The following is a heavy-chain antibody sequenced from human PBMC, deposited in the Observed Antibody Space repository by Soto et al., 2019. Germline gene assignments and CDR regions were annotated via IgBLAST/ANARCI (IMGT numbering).Heavy chain of an antibody. CDR1: GFSFSNFA. Sequence: GGSLRLSCAASGFSFSNFAMHWVRQAPGKGLEWVAVISYDGSNKYYADSVKGRFTISRDNSKNTLYLQMNSLRPEDTAVYYCARPDYDYSGMGVWGQGTTVTVSS. J-gene: IGHJ6*02. V-gene: IGHV3-30-3*01. CDR2: ISYDGSNK. CDR3: ARPDYDYSGMGV.